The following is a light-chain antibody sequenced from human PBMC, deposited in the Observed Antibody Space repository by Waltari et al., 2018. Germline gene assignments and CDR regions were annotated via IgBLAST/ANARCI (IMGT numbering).Light chain of an antibody. CDR1: SDSISSNY. J-gene: IGLJ2*01. Sequence: NSLLTQPHSVSESPGQTVTISCTCTSDSISSNYVHWYQQRPGSAPTTVIFEDNPRPSGVPDRFSASIDTSSNSASLTISGLKTEDEALYYCQSYDSDEGVVFGGGTKLTVL. V-gene: IGLV6-57*02. CDR2: EDN. CDR3: QSYDSDEGVV.